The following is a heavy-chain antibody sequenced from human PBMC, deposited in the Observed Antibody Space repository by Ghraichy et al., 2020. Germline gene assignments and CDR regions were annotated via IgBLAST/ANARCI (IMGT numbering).Heavy chain of an antibody. CDR2: ISSSSRYI. D-gene: IGHD4-17*01. Sequence: GESLNISCAASGFAFRSYSMNWVRQAPGKGLEWVSSISSSSRYIYYADSVKGRFTISRDDAENSLFLQMNSLRAEDTAVYYCARDRTAVTTAYFQYWGQGTLVTVSS. CDR3: ARDRTAVTTAYFQY. CDR1: GFAFRSYS. J-gene: IGHJ1*01. V-gene: IGHV3-21*01.